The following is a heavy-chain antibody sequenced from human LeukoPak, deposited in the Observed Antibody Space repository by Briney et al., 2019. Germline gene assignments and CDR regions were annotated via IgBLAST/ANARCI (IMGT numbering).Heavy chain of an antibody. D-gene: IGHD5-24*01. J-gene: IGHJ6*02. CDR1: GGTFSSYA. CDR3: ARDLATVYYYYGMDV. CDR2: IIPILGIA. V-gene: IGHV1-69*04. Sequence: ASVKVSCKASGGTFSSYAISWVRQAPGQGLEWMGRIIPILGIANYAQKFQGRVTITADKSTSTAYMELSSLRSEDTAVYYCARDLATVYYYYGMDVWGQGTTVTVSS.